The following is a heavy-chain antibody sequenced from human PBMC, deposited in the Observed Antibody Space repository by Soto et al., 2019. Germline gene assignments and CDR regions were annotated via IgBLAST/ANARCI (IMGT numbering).Heavy chain of an antibody. Sequence: PGESLKISCKGSGYSFTSDWIAWVRQMPGKGLEWMGMIYPGDSDTRYSPSFQGQVTISADKSISTAYLQWSTLKASDSAMYYCARWYSSGWYYFDYWGQGTLVTAPQ. CDR1: GYSFTSDW. J-gene: IGHJ4*02. CDR3: ARWYSSGWYYFDY. V-gene: IGHV5-51*01. D-gene: IGHD6-19*01. CDR2: IYPGDSDT.